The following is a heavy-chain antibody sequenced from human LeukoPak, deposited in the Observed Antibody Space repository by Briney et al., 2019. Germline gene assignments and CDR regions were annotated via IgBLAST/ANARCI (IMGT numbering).Heavy chain of an antibody. J-gene: IGHJ3*02. Sequence: GGSLRLSCAASGFTFSSYWMSWVRQAPGKGLEWVANIKQDGSEKYYVDSVKGRFTISRDNAKNSLYLQMNSLRAEDTAVYYCARCMYSGSYGAFDIWGQGTMVTVSS. CDR1: GFTFSSYW. V-gene: IGHV3-7*01. CDR3: ARCMYSGSYGAFDI. D-gene: IGHD1-26*01. CDR2: IKQDGSEK.